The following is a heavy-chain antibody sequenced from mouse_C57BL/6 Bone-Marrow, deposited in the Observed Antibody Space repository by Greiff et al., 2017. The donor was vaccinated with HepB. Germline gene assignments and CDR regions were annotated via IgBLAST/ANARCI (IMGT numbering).Heavy chain of an antibody. CDR1: GFSINSDCY. CDR2: TFYSGIT. CDR3: ARGSGYLYAMDY. V-gene: IGHV3-3*01. D-gene: IGHD3-2*02. Sequence: EVQGVESGPSLVRPSQTLSLTCTVTGFSINSDCYWIWIRQFPGNKLEYIGYTFYSGITYYNPSLESRTYITRDTSKNQFSLKLSSVTTEDTATYYCARGSGYLYAMDYWGQGTSVTVSS. J-gene: IGHJ4*01.